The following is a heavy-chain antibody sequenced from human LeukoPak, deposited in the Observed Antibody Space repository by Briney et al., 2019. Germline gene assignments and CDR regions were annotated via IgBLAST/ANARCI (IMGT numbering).Heavy chain of an antibody. V-gene: IGHV4-34*01. Sequence: SETLSLTCAVYGGSFSGYYWSWIRQPPGKGLEWIGEINHSGSTKYNPSLESRVTISIGTSKNQFSLKLSSVTAADTAVYYCARVDVDTAMVNAYYYYYGMDVWGQGTTVTVSS. CDR3: ARVDVDTAMVNAYYYYYGMDV. CDR1: GGSFSGYY. CDR2: INHSGST. J-gene: IGHJ6*02. D-gene: IGHD5-18*01.